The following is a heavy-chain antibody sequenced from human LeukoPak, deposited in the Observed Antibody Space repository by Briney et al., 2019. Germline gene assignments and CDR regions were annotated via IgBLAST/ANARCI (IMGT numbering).Heavy chain of an antibody. CDR3: TTEFKELGSFFYFYYMDV. D-gene: IGHD3-10*01. V-gene: IGHV3-15*01. Sequence: GGSLRLSCAASGFTFSNAWMSWVRQAPGKGLEWVGRIKSKSDGGTTDYAAPVKGRFTISRDDSKNALFLQMDSLKSDDTAMYYCTTEFKELGSFFYFYYMDVWGTGTTVTISS. J-gene: IGHJ6*03. CDR1: GFTFSNAW. CDR2: IKSKSDGGTT.